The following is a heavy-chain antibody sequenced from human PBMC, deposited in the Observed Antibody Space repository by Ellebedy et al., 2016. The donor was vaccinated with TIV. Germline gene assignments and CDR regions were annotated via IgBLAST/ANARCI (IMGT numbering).Heavy chain of an antibody. Sequence: ASVKVSXXASGYTFTSYDINWVRQATGQGLEWMGWMNPNSGNTGYAQKFQGRVTMTRNTSISTAYMELSSLRSEDTAVYYCARGRYSSSWYPGDYYYGMDVWGQGTTVTVSS. J-gene: IGHJ6*02. CDR2: MNPNSGNT. D-gene: IGHD6-13*01. V-gene: IGHV1-8*01. CDR1: GYTFTSYD. CDR3: ARGRYSSSWYPGDYYYGMDV.